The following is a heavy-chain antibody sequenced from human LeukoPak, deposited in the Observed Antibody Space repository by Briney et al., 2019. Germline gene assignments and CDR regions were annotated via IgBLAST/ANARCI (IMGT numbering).Heavy chain of an antibody. D-gene: IGHD3-16*01. CDR3: ARDLWASDGTGIYYYGLVDGFEI. CDR1: GFSLTSYD. CDR2: LRSDGKTD. Sequence: GGSLRLSCEASGFSLTSYDIHWVRQPPGKGLEWVAFLRSDGKTDNYADSVKGRFILSRDSSKHTLHLQLNTLRPEDTAVYYCARDLWASDGTGIYYYGLVDGFEIWGQGTMVTVSS. V-gene: IGHV3-30*02. J-gene: IGHJ3*02.